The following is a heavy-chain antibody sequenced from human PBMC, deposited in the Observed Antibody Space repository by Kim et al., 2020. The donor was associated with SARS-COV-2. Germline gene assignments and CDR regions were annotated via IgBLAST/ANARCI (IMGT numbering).Heavy chain of an antibody. CDR3: ARGLGATMVRGDTRFDP. V-gene: IGHV3-33*05. J-gene: IGHJ5*02. Sequence: GGSLRLSCAASGFTFSSYGMHWVRQAPGKGLEWVAVISYDGSNKYYADSVKGRFTISRDNSKNTLYLQMNSLRAEDTAVYYCARGLGATMVRGDTRFDPWGQGTLVTVSS. CDR1: GFTFSSYG. CDR2: ISYDGSNK. D-gene: IGHD3-10*01.